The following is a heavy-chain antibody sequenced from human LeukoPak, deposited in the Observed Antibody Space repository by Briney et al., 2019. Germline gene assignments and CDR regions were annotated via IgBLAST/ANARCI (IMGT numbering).Heavy chain of an antibody. V-gene: IGHV4-39*01. D-gene: IGHD1-1*01. CDR1: GGSISSSPYY. Sequence: SETLSLTCTVSGGSISSSPYYWAWNRQPPGRGLEWIGSIYYRGNTYHNPSLKSRVTISVDTSKNQFSLSVISVTAADTAVYFCARPTTGPATQGYDSWGQGILVTVAS. CDR2: IYYRGNT. J-gene: IGHJ4*02. CDR3: ARPTTGPATQGYDS.